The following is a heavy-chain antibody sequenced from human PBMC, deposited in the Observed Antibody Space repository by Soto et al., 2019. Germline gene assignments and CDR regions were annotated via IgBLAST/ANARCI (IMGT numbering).Heavy chain of an antibody. CDR3: AKGVRWLAFNVLAPLDY. V-gene: IGHV3-23*01. J-gene: IGHJ4*02. D-gene: IGHD6-19*01. CDR1: GFTFSSYA. Sequence: EVQLLESGGGLVQPGGSLRLSCAASGFTFSSYAMSWVRQAPGKGLEWVSAISGSGGSTYYADFVKGRFTISRDNSKNTLYLQMNSLRAEDTAVYYCAKGVRWLAFNVLAPLDYWGQGTLVTVSS. CDR2: ISGSGGST.